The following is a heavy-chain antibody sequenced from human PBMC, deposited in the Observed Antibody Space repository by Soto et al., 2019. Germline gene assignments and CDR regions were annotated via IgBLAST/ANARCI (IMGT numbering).Heavy chain of an antibody. CDR1: GFTFSSYA. CDR3: AKDGGSVCSGGTCYFQAPDY. D-gene: IGHD2-15*01. V-gene: IGHV3-23*01. Sequence: GGSLRLSCAASGFTFSSYAMSWVSQAPGKGLEWVSGIDGSGRNTYYADSVKGRFTISRDNSKNTLSVQMNGLRVEDTALYYCAKDGGSVCSGGTCYFQAPDYWGQGTLVTVSS. J-gene: IGHJ4*02. CDR2: IDGSGRNT.